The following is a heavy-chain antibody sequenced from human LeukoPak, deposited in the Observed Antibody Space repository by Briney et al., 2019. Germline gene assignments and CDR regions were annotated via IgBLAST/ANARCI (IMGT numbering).Heavy chain of an antibody. Sequence: GGSLRLSCAASGFTFSSYEMNWVRQAPGKGLGWVSFISSSGNTIYYADSVKGRFIISRDNAKNSLYLQMNSLRTEDTAVYYCARERRGEDTFDIWGQGTMVTVSS. J-gene: IGHJ3*02. CDR3: ARERRGEDTFDI. CDR1: GFTFSSYE. D-gene: IGHD7-27*01. V-gene: IGHV3-48*03. CDR2: ISSSGNTI.